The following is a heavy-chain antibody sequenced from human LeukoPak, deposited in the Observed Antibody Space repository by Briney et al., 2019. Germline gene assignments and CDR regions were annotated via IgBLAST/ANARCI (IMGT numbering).Heavy chain of an antibody. CDR2: IKQDGTEK. CDR1: EFTLSNHW. CDR3: AKVYSFLVY. Sequence: GRSLRLSCAASEFTLSNHWMIWVRQAPGKGLECVANIKQDGTEKYYLDSVKGRFTISRDNAKNSLYLQMNSLRVEDTAVYYCAKVYSFLVYWGQGTLVTVSS. D-gene: IGHD1-26*01. V-gene: IGHV3-7*01. J-gene: IGHJ4*02.